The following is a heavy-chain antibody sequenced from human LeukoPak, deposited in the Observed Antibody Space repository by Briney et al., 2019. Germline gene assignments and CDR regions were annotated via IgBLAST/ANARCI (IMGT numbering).Heavy chain of an antibody. CDR3: ARVPLYDASGHYYPH. CDR1: GYTFTNYG. V-gene: IGHV1-3*01. Sequence: ASVKVSCKTSGYTFTNYGMHWVRQAPRPSPEWMGWINAGNGNTKSSQTFQDRVTLTRDTSASTAYMELNSLSSEDTAVYYCARVPLYDASGHYYPHWGQGTLVTVSS. J-gene: IGHJ1*01. CDR2: INAGNGNT. D-gene: IGHD3-22*01.